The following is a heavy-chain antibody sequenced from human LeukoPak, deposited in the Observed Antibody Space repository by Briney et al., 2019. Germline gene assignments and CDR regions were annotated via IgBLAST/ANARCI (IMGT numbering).Heavy chain of an antibody. CDR2: TRNKANSYTT. Sequence: GGSLRLSSAASGFTSSDHYMDWVRQAPGKGLEWVGRTRNKANSYTTEYAASVKGRFTISRDDSKNSLYLQMNSLKTEDTAVYYCARGMDYYYGSGSPEYYFDYWGQGTLVAVSS. CDR3: ARGMDYYYGSGSPEYYFDY. J-gene: IGHJ4*02. V-gene: IGHV3-72*01. CDR1: GFTSSDHY. D-gene: IGHD3-10*01.